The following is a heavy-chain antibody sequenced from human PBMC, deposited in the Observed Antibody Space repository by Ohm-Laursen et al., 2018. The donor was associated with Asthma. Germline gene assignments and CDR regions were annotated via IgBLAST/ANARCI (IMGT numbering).Heavy chain of an antibody. CDR1: GFTFGDYA. CDR2: IRSKAYGGTT. D-gene: IGHD5-24*01. J-gene: IGHJ4*02. CDR3: TSRSWLFDS. Sequence: SLRLSCTASGFTFGDYALSWCRRAPGKGPEGVGFIRSKAYGGTTEYAASVKGRFTISRDDSKSIAYLQMNSLKTEDTAVYYCTSRSWLFDSWGQGTLVTVSS. V-gene: IGHV3-49*03.